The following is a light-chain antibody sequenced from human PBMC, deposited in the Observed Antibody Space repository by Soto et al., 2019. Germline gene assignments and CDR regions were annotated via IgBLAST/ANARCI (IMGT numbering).Light chain of an antibody. J-gene: IGLJ1*01. CDR3: CSYAGSSTYV. V-gene: IGLV2-23*01. Sequence: QSVLTQPASVSGSPGQSITISCTGTSSDVGNYDLVSWYQQLPGKAPKFILYEGSKRPSGVSNRFSGSKSGNTASQTISGLQAEDEADYHCCSYAGSSTYVFGTGTKVTVL. CDR1: SSDVGNYDL. CDR2: EGS.